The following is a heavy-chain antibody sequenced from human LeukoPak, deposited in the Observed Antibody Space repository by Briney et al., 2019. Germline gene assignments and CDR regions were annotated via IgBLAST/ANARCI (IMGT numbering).Heavy chain of an antibody. CDR3: AKDSYAAVLLWFGESPMGFDP. CDR2: ISGSGGST. CDR1: GFTFSSYA. V-gene: IGHV3-23*01. D-gene: IGHD3-10*01. J-gene: IGHJ5*02. Sequence: GRSLRLSCAASGFTFSSYAMSWVRQAPGKGLEWVSAISGSGGSTYYADSVKGRFTISRDNSKNTLYLQMNSLRAEDTAVYYCAKDSYAAVLLWFGESPMGFDPWGQGTLVTVSS.